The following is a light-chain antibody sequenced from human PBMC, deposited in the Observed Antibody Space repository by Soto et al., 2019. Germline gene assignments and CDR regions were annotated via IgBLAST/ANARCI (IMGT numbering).Light chain of an antibody. CDR1: PDVGTR. Sequence: MVLTHSPASLSSSQWETATNYYRASPDVGTRLAWYQHKPGQAPRLLIYYTSYRATGIPARFSGSGSGTEFTLTISILQSEDFAVYYCQQYNNWWTFGQGTKVDTK. CDR2: YTS. CDR3: QQYNNWWT. J-gene: IGKJ1*01. V-gene: IGKV3D-15*03.